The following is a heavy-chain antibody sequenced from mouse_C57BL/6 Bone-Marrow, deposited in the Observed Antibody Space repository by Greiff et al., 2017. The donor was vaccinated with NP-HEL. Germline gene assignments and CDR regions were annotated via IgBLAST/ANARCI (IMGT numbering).Heavy chain of an antibody. V-gene: IGHV5-12*01. CDR2: ISNGGGST. Sequence: GQGVESGGGLVQPGGSLKLSCAASGFTFSDYYMYWVRQTPEKRLEWVAYISNGGGSTYYPDTVKGRFTISRDNAKNTLYQQMIRLKSEDTAMYYCARSEVYYTEGAMDYWGQGASVTVSS. CDR3: ARSEVYYTEGAMDY. J-gene: IGHJ4*01. D-gene: IGHD1-1*01. CDR1: GFTFSDYY.